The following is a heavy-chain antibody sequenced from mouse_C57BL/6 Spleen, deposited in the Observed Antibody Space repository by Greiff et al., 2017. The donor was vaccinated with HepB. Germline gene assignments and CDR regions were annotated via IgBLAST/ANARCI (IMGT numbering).Heavy chain of an antibody. D-gene: IGHD1-1*02. J-gene: IGHJ2*01. V-gene: IGHV1-53*01. Sequence: QVQLQQPGTELVKPGASVKLSCKASGYTFTSYWMHWVKQGPGQGLEWIGNINPSNGGTNYNEKFKSKATLSVDKSSSTAYMQLSSLTSEDSAVYYCARGGKTIYGLIFDYWGQGTTLTVSS. CDR3: ARGGKTIYGLIFDY. CDR2: INPSNGGT. CDR1: GYTFTSYW.